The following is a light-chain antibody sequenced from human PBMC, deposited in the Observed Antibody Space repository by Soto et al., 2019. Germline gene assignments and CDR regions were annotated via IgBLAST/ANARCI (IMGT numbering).Light chain of an antibody. Sequence: EIALTQSPGTLSLSPEERATLSCRASQSVSSSYLAWYQQKPGQAPRLLIYGPSSRATGIPDRFSGSGSGTDFTLTISRLEPEDVAVYYCQQYGSSSITFGRGTRLEIK. CDR2: GPS. CDR3: QQYGSSSIT. V-gene: IGKV3-20*01. CDR1: QSVSSSY. J-gene: IGKJ5*01.